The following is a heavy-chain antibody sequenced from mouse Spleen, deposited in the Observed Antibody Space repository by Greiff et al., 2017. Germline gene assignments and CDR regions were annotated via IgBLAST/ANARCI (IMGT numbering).Heavy chain of an antibody. CDR2: IRNKANGYTT. V-gene: IGHV7-3*01. CDR3: ARHSSLDY. Sequence: EVKLVESGGGLVQPGGSLSLSCAASGFTFTDYYMTWVRQPPGKALEWLGFIRNKANGYTTEYSASVKGRFTISRDNSQSILYLQMNALRAEDSATYYCARHSSLDYWGQGTTLTVSS. CDR1: GFTFTDYY. J-gene: IGHJ2*01.